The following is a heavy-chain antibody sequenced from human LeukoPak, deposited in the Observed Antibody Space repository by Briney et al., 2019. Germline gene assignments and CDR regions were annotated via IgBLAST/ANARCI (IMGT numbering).Heavy chain of an antibody. CDR1: GFTFSAFW. Sequence: GGSLRLSCAASGFTFSAFWMHWVRQAPGKGLVWVSRINSDGSSTTYADSVKGRFTVSRDNAKNTLYLQMDSLRAEDSAVYYCARGLVNGNSGYYSDYWGQGILVTVSS. CDR3: ARGLVNGNSGYYSDY. V-gene: IGHV3-74*01. CDR2: INSDGSST. D-gene: IGHD3-22*01. J-gene: IGHJ4*02.